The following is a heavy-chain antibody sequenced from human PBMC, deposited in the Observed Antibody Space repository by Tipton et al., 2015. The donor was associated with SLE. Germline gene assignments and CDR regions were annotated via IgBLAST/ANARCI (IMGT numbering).Heavy chain of an antibody. J-gene: IGHJ4*02. V-gene: IGHV3-23*01. Sequence: SLRLSCAASGFTVSSNYMSWVRQAPGKGLEWVSAISGSGGSTYYADSVKGRFTISRDNSKNTLYLQMNGLRAEDTAVYYCAKGGRITMVQGVTVDYWGQGTLVTVSS. CDR3: AKGGRITMVQGVTVDY. D-gene: IGHD3-10*01. CDR2: ISGSGGST. CDR1: GFTVSSNY.